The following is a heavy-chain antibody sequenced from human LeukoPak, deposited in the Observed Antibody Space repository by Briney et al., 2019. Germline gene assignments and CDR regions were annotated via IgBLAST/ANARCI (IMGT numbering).Heavy chain of an antibody. D-gene: IGHD4-17*01. CDR1: GGSFSGYY. J-gene: IGHJ4*02. CDR2: INHSGST. Sequence: SETLSLTCAVYGGSFSGYYWSWIRQPPGKGLEWIGEINHSGSTNYNPSLKSRVTTSVDTSKNQFSLKLSSVTAADTAVYYCARGYPGASTAQDFDYWGQGTLVTVSS. CDR3: ARGYPGASTAQDFDY. V-gene: IGHV4-34*01.